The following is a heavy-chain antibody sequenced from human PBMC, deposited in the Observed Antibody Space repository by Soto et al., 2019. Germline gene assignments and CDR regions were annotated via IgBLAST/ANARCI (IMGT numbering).Heavy chain of an antibody. J-gene: IGHJ4*02. CDR1: GGSFSGYY. CDR2: INHSGST. CDR3: ARGPGSGYGGS. D-gene: IGHD5-12*01. V-gene: IGHV4-34*01. Sequence: QVQLQQWGAGLLKPSETLSLTCAVYGGSFSGYYWSWIRQPPGKGLEWIGEINHSGSTNYNPSLKRPVTISVDTSKNQFSLKLSSVTAADTAVYSCARGPGSGYGGSWGQGTLVTVSS.